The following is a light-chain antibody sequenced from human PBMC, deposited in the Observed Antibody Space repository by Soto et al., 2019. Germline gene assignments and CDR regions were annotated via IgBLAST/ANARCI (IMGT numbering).Light chain of an antibody. CDR3: QSYDSSLSVPPVV. Sequence: QSVLTQPPSVSGAPGQRVTISCTGSSSNIGAGYDVHWYQQLPGTAPKLLIYGNSNRPSGVPDRFAGSKSGTSASLAIAGLQVEDEADYYCQSYDSSLSVPPVVFGEGTKLTVL. J-gene: IGLJ2*01. CDR1: SSNIGAGYD. V-gene: IGLV1-40*01. CDR2: GNS.